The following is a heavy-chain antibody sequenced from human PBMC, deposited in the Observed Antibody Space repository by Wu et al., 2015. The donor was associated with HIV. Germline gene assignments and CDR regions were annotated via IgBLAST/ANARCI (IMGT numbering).Heavy chain of an antibody. D-gene: IGHD3-10*01. CDR1: GGIFSKYD. Sequence: QVQLVQSGAEVKKPGSSVRVSCKASGGIFSKYDINWVRQAPGQGLEWMGGTTPMFGTTNYAQKFQGRVTITSDVYTGTVYMELSSLRSEDTAIYYCARRIRGSGYYGPGWGSDPWGQGTLVTVSS. CDR2: TTPMFGTT. V-gene: IGHV1-69*05. J-gene: IGHJ5*02. CDR3: ARRIRGSGYYGPGWGSDP.